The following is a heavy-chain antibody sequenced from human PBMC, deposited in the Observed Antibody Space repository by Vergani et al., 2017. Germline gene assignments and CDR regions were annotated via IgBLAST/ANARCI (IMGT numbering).Heavy chain of an antibody. Sequence: QVQLQESGPGLVKPSQTLSLTCTVSGGSISSGSYYWSWIRQPAGKGLEWIGRIYTRGSTNYNPSLKSRVTISVATSKNQFSLKLSSVTAADTAVYYCARFLEWLSHDAFDIWGQGTMVTVSS. CDR2: IYTRGST. D-gene: IGHD3-3*01. CDR3: ARFLEWLSHDAFDI. V-gene: IGHV4-61*02. J-gene: IGHJ3*02. CDR1: GGSISSGSYY.